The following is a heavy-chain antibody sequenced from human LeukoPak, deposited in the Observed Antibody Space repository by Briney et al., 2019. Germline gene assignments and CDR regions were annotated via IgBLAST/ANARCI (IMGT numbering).Heavy chain of an antibody. D-gene: IGHD3-10*01. CDR2: IYYSGST. J-gene: IGHJ4*02. CDR3: ARGDGSGSLY. V-gene: IGHV4-39*07. Sequence: PSETLSLTCTVSGGSISSSSYYWGWIRQPPGKGLEWIGSIYYSGSTYYNPSLKSRLAISQDTSRNQFSLRLSSVTAADTAVYYCARGDGSGSLYWGQGTLVTVSS. CDR1: GGSISSSSYY.